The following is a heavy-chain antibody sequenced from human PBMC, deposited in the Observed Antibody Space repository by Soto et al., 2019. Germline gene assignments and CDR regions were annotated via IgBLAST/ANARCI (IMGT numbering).Heavy chain of an antibody. Sequence: PSETLSLTCTVSGGSIRSYYWSWIRQPPGQGLEWIGHIYYSGSSNYNPSLKSRVTISVDTSKNQFSLKLTSVTAADTAVYFCASGHDAYTVRYWGHGTMVVVS. D-gene: IGHD2-2*01. CDR3: ASGHDAYTVRY. CDR1: GGSIRSYY. CDR2: IYYSGSS. V-gene: IGHV4-59*08. J-gene: IGHJ4*01.